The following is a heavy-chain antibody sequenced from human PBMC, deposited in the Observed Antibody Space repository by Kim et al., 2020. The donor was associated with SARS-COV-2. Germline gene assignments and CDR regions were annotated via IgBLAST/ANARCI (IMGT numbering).Heavy chain of an antibody. Sequence: SETLSLTCAVYGGSFSGYYWSWIRQPPGKGLEWIGEINHSGSTNYNPSLKSRVTISVDTSKNQFSLKLSSVTAADTAVYYCARDVSLGPSPADYWGQGTPVTVSS. CDR3: ARDVSLGPSPADY. V-gene: IGHV4-34*01. J-gene: IGHJ4*02. CDR1: GGSFSGYY. D-gene: IGHD2-2*01. CDR2: INHSGST.